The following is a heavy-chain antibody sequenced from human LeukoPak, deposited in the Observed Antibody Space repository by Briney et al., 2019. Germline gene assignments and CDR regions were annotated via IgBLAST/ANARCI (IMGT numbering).Heavy chain of an antibody. D-gene: IGHD1-26*01. Sequence: GESLKISCNSSGYIYTSYWIGWVRQMPGKGLEWMGIIYPGDSDTRYSPSFQGQVTISADKSISTAYLQWSSLKASDTAMYYCARGPSRGELLRPYYYYYYMDVWGKGTTVTVSS. J-gene: IGHJ6*03. CDR1: GYIYTSYW. V-gene: IGHV5-51*01. CDR2: IYPGDSDT. CDR3: ARGPSRGELLRPYYYYYYMDV.